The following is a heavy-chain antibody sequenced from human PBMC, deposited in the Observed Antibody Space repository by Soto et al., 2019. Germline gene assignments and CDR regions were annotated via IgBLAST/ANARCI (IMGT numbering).Heavy chain of an antibody. Sequence: QVQLVQSGAEVKKPGSSVKVSCKASGGTFSSYAISWVRQAPGQGLEWMGGIIPIFGTANYAQKFQGRVTSTAAESTSTAYMELSSLRSEDTAVYYCASKVYYYGSGSYYYYYYGMDVWGQGTTVTVSS. CDR3: ASKVYYYGSGSYYYYYYGMDV. CDR1: GGTFSSYA. CDR2: IIPIFGTA. V-gene: IGHV1-69*01. D-gene: IGHD3-10*01. J-gene: IGHJ6*02.